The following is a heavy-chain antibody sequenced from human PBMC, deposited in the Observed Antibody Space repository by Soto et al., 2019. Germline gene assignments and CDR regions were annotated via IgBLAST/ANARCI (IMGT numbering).Heavy chain of an antibody. D-gene: IGHD3-3*01. CDR2: ISDSGGST. CDR3: AKITINY. Sequence: GVAGFTSRSYATRWVRQAPGKGLEWVSTISDSGGSTYYADSVKGRFTISRDNSKNTLYLQMNSLRAEDTAVYYCAKITINYCGEGTLVTLSS. CDR1: GFTSRSYA. J-gene: IGHJ4*02. V-gene: IGHV3-23*01.